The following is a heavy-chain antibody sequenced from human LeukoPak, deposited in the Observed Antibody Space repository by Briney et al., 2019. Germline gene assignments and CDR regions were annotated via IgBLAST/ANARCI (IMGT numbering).Heavy chain of an antibody. D-gene: IGHD3-10*01. CDR2: INHSGST. V-gene: IGHV4-34*01. J-gene: IGHJ4*02. Sequence: SETLSLTCAVYGGSFSGYYWSWIRQPPGKGLEWIGEINHSGSTNYNPSLKSRVTISVDTSKNQFSLKLSSVTAADTAVYYCARHAVSRYYGSGSHRYWGQGTLVTVSS. CDR1: GGSFSGYY. CDR3: ARHAVSRYYGSGSHRY.